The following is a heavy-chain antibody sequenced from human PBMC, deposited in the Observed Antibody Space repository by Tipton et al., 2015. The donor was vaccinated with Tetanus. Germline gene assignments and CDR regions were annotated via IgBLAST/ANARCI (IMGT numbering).Heavy chain of an antibody. CDR2: INARTHTI. CDR3: ARGSGAMDS. J-gene: IGHJ4*02. V-gene: IGHV3-48*02. D-gene: IGHD7-27*01. CDR1: GFTFDDYA. Sequence: SLRLSCAASGFTFDDYAMNWVRQAPGKGLEWISCINARTHTIYYTDSVKGRFTISRDNVKNSLDLQMTSLRDEDTAVYFCARGSGAMDSWGQGTLVTVSS.